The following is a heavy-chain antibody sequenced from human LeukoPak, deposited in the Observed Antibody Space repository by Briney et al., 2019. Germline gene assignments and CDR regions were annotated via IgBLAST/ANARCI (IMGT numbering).Heavy chain of an antibody. CDR3: ARDRYYGSGSKRAVAFDI. Sequence: ASVKVSCKASGYTFTSYAMHWVRQAPGQRLEWMGWINAGNGNTKYSQKFQGRVTITRDTSASTAYMELSSLRSEDTAVYYCARDRYYGSGSKRAVAFDIWGQGTMVTVSS. V-gene: IGHV1-3*01. J-gene: IGHJ3*02. D-gene: IGHD3-10*01. CDR2: INAGNGNT. CDR1: GYTFTSYA.